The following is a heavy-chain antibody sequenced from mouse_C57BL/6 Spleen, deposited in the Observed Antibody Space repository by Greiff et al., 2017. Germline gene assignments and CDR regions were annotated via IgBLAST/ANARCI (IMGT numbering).Heavy chain of an antibody. Sequence: VQLQQSGAELARPGASVKLSCKASGYTFTSYGISWVKQRTGQGLEWIGEIYPRSGNTYYNEKFKGKATLTADKASSTAYMELRSLTSEDSAVYFCARFEDGSSLDYWGQGTTLTVSS. D-gene: IGHD1-1*01. CDR1: GYTFTSYG. CDR3: ARFEDGSSLDY. CDR2: IYPRSGNT. V-gene: IGHV1-81*01. J-gene: IGHJ2*01.